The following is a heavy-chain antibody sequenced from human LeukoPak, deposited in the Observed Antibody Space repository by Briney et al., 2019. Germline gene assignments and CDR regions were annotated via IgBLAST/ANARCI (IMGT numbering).Heavy chain of an antibody. J-gene: IGHJ4*02. CDR3: ARGLGSYDSSGYCFDY. V-gene: IGHV3-66*01. Sequence: GGSLRLSCAASGFTFSSYSMNWVRQAPGKGLEWVSVIYSGGSTYYADSVKGRFTISRDNSKNTLYLQMNSLRAEDTAVYYCARGLGSYDSSGYCFDYWGQGTLVTVSS. D-gene: IGHD3-22*01. CDR1: GFTFSSYS. CDR2: IYSGGST.